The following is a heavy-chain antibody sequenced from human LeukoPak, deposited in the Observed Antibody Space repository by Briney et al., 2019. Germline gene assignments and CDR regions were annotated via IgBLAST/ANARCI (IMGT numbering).Heavy chain of an antibody. CDR3: ATYGTDVSY. V-gene: IGHV4-59*01. J-gene: IGHJ4*02. D-gene: IGHD4-17*01. Sequence: SETLSLTCTVSGGSISSYYWSWIRQPPGKGLEWIGYIYYSGSTSYNPSLKSRVTISVDTSKNQFSLKLSSVTAADTAVYYCATYGTDVSYWGQGTLVTVSS. CDR1: GGSISSYY. CDR2: IYYSGST.